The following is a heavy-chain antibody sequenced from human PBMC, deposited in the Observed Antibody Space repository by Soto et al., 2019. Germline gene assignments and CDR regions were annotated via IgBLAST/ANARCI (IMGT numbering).Heavy chain of an antibody. CDR1: GFTFSSYA. CDR3: AKDHYDILTGEGGN. Sequence: EVQLLESGGGLVQPGGSLRLSCAASGFTFSSYAMSWVRQAPGKGLEWVSAISGSGGSTYYADSVKGRFTISRDNSKNTLYLQMNSLRAEDTAVYYCAKDHYDILTGEGGNWGQGTLVTVST. CDR2: ISGSGGST. V-gene: IGHV3-23*01. D-gene: IGHD3-9*01. J-gene: IGHJ4*02.